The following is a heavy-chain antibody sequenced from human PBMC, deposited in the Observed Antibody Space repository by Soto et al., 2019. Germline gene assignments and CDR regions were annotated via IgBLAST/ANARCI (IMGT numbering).Heavy chain of an antibody. Sequence: EVQLVESGGGLVKPGGSLRLSCAASGFTFSDFSMNWVRQAPGKGLEWVSSISSQSSYIFYGDSVKGRFTISRDNAKTALYLQVNRLRAEDTAVYYCARAVAGTRGRFAYWGQGALVTVSS. CDR2: ISSQSSYI. D-gene: IGHD6-19*01. CDR3: ARAVAGTRGRFAY. CDR1: GFTFSDFS. J-gene: IGHJ4*02. V-gene: IGHV3-21*06.